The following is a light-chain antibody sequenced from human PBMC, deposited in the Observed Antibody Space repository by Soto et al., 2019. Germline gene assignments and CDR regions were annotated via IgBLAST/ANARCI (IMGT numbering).Light chain of an antibody. CDR1: QSIGSG. CDR3: QQYHDFQYT. V-gene: IGKV1-5*03. Sequence: DFQMTQSPSTLSASVGDGVTITCRASQSIGSGLAWYQQQPGKAPKLLIYKATNLQSGVSSRFSGSGSGTDFSHTISSHQPADSATYYCQQYHDFQYTFGQGTKLDI. CDR2: KAT. J-gene: IGKJ2*01.